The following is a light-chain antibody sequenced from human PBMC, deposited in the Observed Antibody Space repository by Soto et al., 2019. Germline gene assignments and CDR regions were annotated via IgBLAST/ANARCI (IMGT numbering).Light chain of an antibody. J-gene: IGKJ2*01. CDR3: QQYGSSTYT. V-gene: IGKV3-15*01. Sequence: EIVMTQSPPTLSVSPGDGATLSCRASQSVNSNLAWYQQKPGQAPRLLIYGASRRAMHIPARFSGSGSGTEFTLTISGLQSEDFAVYYCQQYGSSTYTFGQGTKVEIK. CDR1: QSVNSN. CDR2: GAS.